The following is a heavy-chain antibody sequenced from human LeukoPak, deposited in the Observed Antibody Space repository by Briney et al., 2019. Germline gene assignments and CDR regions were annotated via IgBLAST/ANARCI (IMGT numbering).Heavy chain of an antibody. CDR3: ARGPWASFDC. CDR2: IYSDGDT. D-gene: IGHD3-16*01. Sequence: GGSLRLSCAASGFTFSSYWMHWVRQAPGKGLEWVSVIYSDGDTYYVDSVKGRFTISRDNSKNTLYLQMNSLRAEDTAVYYCARGPWASFDCWGQGTLVTVSS. CDR1: GFTFSSYW. V-gene: IGHV3-66*01. J-gene: IGHJ4*02.